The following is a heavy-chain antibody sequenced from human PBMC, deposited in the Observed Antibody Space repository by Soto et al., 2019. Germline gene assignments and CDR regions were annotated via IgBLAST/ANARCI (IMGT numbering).Heavy chain of an antibody. CDR1: GYAFTNYG. CDR3: ARAGRYYGGDVDS. CDR2: ISGYNVNT. D-gene: IGHD2-21*02. V-gene: IGHV1-18*01. Sequence: QVQLVQSGAEVKKPGASVKVSCKASGYAFTNYGISWVRQPPGQGLELMGWISGYNVNTNYAQNLQGRVTMTTDTSSNTAYMELTSLRSDDTAVYYCARAGRYYGGDVDSWGQGTLVTVSS. J-gene: IGHJ4*02.